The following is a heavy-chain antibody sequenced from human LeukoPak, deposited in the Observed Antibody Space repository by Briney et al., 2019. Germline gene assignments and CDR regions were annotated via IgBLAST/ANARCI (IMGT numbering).Heavy chain of an antibody. J-gene: IGHJ4*02. D-gene: IGHD1-26*01. V-gene: IGHV4-34*01. CDR2: INHSGST. CDR1: GGSFSGYY. CDR3: ARERGTRYSGSYRYLDY. Sequence: SETLSLTCAVYGGSFSGYYWSWIRQPPGKGLEWIGEINHSGSTNYNPSLKSRVTISVDTSKNQFSLKLCSVTAADTAVYYCARERGTRYSGSYRYLDYWGQGTLVTVSS.